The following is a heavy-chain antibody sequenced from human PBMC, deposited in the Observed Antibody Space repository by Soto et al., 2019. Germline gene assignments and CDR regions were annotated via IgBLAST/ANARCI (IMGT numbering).Heavy chain of an antibody. D-gene: IGHD3-22*01. V-gene: IGHV3-72*01. CDR2: TRNKANGYTT. J-gene: IGHJ4*02. Sequence: PGGSLRLACAACGFTLSDHYMDWVRQARGKGLEWTGRTRNKANGYTTEYAASVKGRFTISRDDSKNSLYLQMNSLKTEDTAVYYCASLYYDSSGYHNAFDYWGQGTLVTVSS. CDR1: GFTLSDHY. CDR3: ASLYYDSSGYHNAFDY.